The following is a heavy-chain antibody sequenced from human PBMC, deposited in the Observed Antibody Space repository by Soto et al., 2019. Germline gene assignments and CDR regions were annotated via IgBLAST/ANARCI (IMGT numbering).Heavy chain of an antibody. CDR1: GFTFSSYA. CDR2: ISSGSGTI. V-gene: IGHV3-48*04. CDR3: ARTDCFDP. Sequence: DVQLVESGGGLVQPGGSLRLSCAASGFTFSSYAMNWVRQAPGKGLEWVSYISSGSGTIYYADSVKGRFSISRDNAKNALYLQMICLRGEDTAVYYCARTDCFDPWGQGTLVTVSS. J-gene: IGHJ5*02.